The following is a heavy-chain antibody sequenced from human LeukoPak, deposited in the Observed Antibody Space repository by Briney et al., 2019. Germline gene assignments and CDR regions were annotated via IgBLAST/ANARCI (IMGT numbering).Heavy chain of an antibody. Sequence: PGGSLRLSCAASGFTFSGYEMNWVRQAPGKGLEWVSYISSSGSTIYYADSVKGRFTVSRDNAKNPLYLQMNSLRAEDTAVYYCARGAGDYYGSGSYNYWGQGTLVTVSS. D-gene: IGHD3-10*01. CDR2: ISSSGSTI. CDR1: GFTFSGYE. J-gene: IGHJ4*02. V-gene: IGHV3-48*03. CDR3: ARGAGDYYGSGSYNY.